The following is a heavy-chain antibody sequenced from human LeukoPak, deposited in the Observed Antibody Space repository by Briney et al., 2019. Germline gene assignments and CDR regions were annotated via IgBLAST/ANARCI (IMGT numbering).Heavy chain of an antibody. CDR3: ARGVRYFDLAYYYYYMDV. J-gene: IGHJ6*03. CDR2: INPNSGGT. CDR1: GYTLTELS. D-gene: IGHD3-9*01. Sequence: ASVKVSCKVSGYTLTELSMHWVRQAPGQGLEWMGWINPNSGGTNYAQKFQGRVTMTRDTSISTAYMELSRLRSDDTAVYYCARGVRYFDLAYYYYYMDVWGKGTTVTISS. V-gene: IGHV1-2*02.